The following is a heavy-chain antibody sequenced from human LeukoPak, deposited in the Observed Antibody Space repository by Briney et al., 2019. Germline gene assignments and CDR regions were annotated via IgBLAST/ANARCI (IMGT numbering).Heavy chain of an antibody. Sequence: GGSLRLSCAASGFTFSSHSMNWVRQAPGKGLEWVSSISSSSSYIYYADSVKGRFTISRDNAKNSLYLQMNSLRAEDTAVYYCASDRQWLVRGENYWGQGTLVTVSS. V-gene: IGHV3-21*01. D-gene: IGHD6-19*01. CDR2: ISSSSSYI. CDR3: ASDRQWLVRGENY. CDR1: GFTFSSHS. J-gene: IGHJ4*02.